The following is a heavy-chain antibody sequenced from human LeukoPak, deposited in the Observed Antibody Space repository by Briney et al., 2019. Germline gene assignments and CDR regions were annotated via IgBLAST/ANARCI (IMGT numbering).Heavy chain of an antibody. CDR3: ARVTMIVVVNWFDP. Sequence: SETLSLTCAVYGGSFSGYYWSWIRQPPGKGLEWIGEINHSGSTNYNPSLKSRVTISVDTSKNQFSLKLSSVTAADTAVYYCARVTMIVVVNWFDPWGQGTLVTVSS. CDR1: GGSFSGYY. CDR2: INHSGST. D-gene: IGHD3-22*01. J-gene: IGHJ5*02. V-gene: IGHV4-34*01.